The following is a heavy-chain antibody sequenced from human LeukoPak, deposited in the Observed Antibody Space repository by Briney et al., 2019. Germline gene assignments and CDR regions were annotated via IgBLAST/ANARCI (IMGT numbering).Heavy chain of an antibody. CDR3: ARVTMIVVVNWFDP. Sequence: SETLSLTCAVYGGSFSGYYWSWIRQPPGKGLEWIGEINHSGSTNYNPSLKSRVTISVDTSKNQFSLKLSSVTAADTAVYYCARVTMIVVVNWFDPWGQGTLVTVSS. CDR1: GGSFSGYY. CDR2: INHSGST. D-gene: IGHD3-22*01. J-gene: IGHJ5*02. V-gene: IGHV4-34*01.